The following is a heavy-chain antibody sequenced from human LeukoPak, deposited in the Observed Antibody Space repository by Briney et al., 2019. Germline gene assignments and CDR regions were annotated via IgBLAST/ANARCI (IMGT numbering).Heavy chain of an antibody. Sequence: SVKVSCKASGGTFSSYAISWVRQAPGQGLEWMGGIIPIFGTANYAQEFQGRVTITADESTSTAYMELSSLRSEDTAVYYCATPSEELELLAHFDYWGQGTLVTVSS. V-gene: IGHV1-69*13. CDR1: GGTFSSYA. D-gene: IGHD1-7*01. CDR2: IIPIFGTA. J-gene: IGHJ4*02. CDR3: ATPSEELELLAHFDY.